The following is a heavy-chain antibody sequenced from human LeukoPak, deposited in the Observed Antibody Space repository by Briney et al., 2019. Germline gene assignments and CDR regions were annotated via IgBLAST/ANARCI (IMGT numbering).Heavy chain of an antibody. Sequence: GGSLRLSCAASGFTFSSYGMHWVRQAPGKGLEWVAVIWYDGSNKYYADSVKGRFTISRDNSKNTLYLQMNSLRAEDTAVYYCARDHFASGYDHGLFDYWGQGTLVTVSS. CDR2: IWYDGSNK. CDR3: ARDHFASGYDHGLFDY. V-gene: IGHV3-33*01. J-gene: IGHJ4*02. D-gene: IGHD5-12*01. CDR1: GFTFSSYG.